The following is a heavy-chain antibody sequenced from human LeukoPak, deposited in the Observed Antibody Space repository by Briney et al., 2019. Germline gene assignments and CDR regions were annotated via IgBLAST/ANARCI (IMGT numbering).Heavy chain of an antibody. Sequence: GGSLRLSCAASGFTFSSYGMSWVRQAPGKGLEWVSAISGSGGSTYYADSVKGRFTISRDNSKNTLYLQMNSLRAEDTAVYYCPIILLDVTAMDYWGQETWSPSPQ. V-gene: IGHV3-23*01. D-gene: IGHD5-18*01. J-gene: IGHJ4*01. CDR3: PIILLDVTAMDY. CDR2: ISGSGGST. CDR1: GFTFSSYG.